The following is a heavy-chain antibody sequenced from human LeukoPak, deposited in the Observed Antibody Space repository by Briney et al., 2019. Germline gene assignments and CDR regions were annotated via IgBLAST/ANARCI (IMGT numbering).Heavy chain of an antibody. D-gene: IGHD1-26*01. CDR3: ASGRYSSYFDY. CDR1: GFTFSSYS. V-gene: IGHV3-53*01. Sequence: PGGSLRLSCAASGFTFSSYSMTWVRQAPGKGLEWVSVIYSGGSTYYADSVKGRFTISRDNSKNTLYLQMNSLRAEDTAVYYCASGRYSSYFDYWGQGTLVTVSS. CDR2: IYSGGST. J-gene: IGHJ4*02.